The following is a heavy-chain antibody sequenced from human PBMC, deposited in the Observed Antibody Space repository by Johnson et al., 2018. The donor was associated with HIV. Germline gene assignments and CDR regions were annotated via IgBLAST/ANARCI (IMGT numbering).Heavy chain of an antibody. Sequence: VQLVESGGGVVQPGRSLRLSCAASGFSFSDYYMSWIRQAPGKGLEWVGRIRSKANSYATAYAASVKGRFTISRDDSKNTLSREMNSLSAEDTAVYYCATALGYDAFDIWGQWTMVTVSS. CDR1: GFSFSDYY. V-gene: IGHV3-72*01. D-gene: IGHD7-27*01. CDR3: ATALGYDAFDI. J-gene: IGHJ3*02. CDR2: IRSKANSYAT.